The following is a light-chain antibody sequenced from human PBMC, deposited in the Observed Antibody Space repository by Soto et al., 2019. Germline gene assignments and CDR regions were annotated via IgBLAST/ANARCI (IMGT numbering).Light chain of an antibody. CDR2: GAS. J-gene: IGKJ5*01. CDR3: QLYGTSPP. CDR1: QSVSSSY. V-gene: IGKV3-20*01. Sequence: EIVLTQSPGTLSLSPGERATLSCRASQSVSSSYLAWYQQKPGQAPRLLIYGASNRATGIPDRFSGSASGADFTLTIDRLEPEDFAVYYCQLYGTSPPFGQGTRLEI.